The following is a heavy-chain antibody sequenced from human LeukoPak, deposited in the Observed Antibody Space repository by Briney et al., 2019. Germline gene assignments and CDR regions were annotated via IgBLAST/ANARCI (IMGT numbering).Heavy chain of an antibody. D-gene: IGHD1-26*01. Sequence: SETLSLTCTVSGGSISTYYWSWIRQPPGKGLEWIAYIDYTESTNYNPSLKSRVAISVDTSKNQFSLKLSSVTAADTAVYYCARDRRRELVHAFDVWGQGTKVTVSS. CDR3: ARDRRRELVHAFDV. V-gene: IGHV4-59*01. J-gene: IGHJ3*01. CDR1: GGSISTYY. CDR2: IDYTEST.